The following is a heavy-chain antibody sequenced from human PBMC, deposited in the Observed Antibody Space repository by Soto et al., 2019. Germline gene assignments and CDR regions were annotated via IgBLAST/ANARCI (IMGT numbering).Heavy chain of an antibody. Sequence: GGSLRLSCAASGFTFSSYGMHWVRQAPGKGLEWVAVIWYDGSNKYYADSVKGRFTISRDNSKNTLYLQMNSLRAEDTAVYYCARDRVVVRGVITYYYYGMDVWGQGTTVTVSS. CDR2: IWYDGSNK. CDR3: ARDRVVVRGVITYYYYGMDV. CDR1: GFTFSSYG. D-gene: IGHD3-10*01. V-gene: IGHV3-33*01. J-gene: IGHJ6*02.